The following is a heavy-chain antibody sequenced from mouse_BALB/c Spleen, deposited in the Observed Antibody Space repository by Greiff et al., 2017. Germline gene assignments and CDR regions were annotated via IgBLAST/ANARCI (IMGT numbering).Heavy chain of an antibody. CDR1: GFSLTGYG. V-gene: IGHV2-6-7*01. J-gene: IGHJ3*01. CDR3: AREGYGNPSWFAY. Sequence: VKLMESGPGLVAPSQSLSITCTVSGFSLTGYGVNWVRQPPGKGLEWLGMIWGDGSTDYNSALKSRLSISKDNSKSQVFLKMNSLQTDDTARYYCAREGYGNPSWFAYWGQGTLVTVSA. CDR2: IWGDGST. D-gene: IGHD2-1*01.